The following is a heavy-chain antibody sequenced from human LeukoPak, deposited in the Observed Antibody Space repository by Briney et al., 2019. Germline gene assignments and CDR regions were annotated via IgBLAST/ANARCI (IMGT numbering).Heavy chain of an antibody. V-gene: IGHV3-23*01. CDR1: GFTFSSYA. D-gene: IGHD3-22*01. J-gene: IGHJ4*02. Sequence: GGSLRLSREASGFTFSSYAMSWVRQAPGKGPEWVSGISGSGDNTYFADSVKGRFTISRDNSRNTLYLQMNSLRAEDTAVYYCAKFTTYYYDSSGYYFDYWGQGTLVTVSS. CDR2: ISGSGDNT. CDR3: AKFTTYYYDSSGYYFDY.